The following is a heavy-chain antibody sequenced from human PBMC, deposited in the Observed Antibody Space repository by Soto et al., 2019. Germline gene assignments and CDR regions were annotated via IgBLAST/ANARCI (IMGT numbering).Heavy chain of an antibody. CDR2: IIPILGIA. J-gene: IGHJ4*02. Sequence: QVQLVQSGAEVKKPGSSVKVSCKASGGTFSSYTISWVRQAPGQGLEWMGRIIPILGIANYAQKFQGRVTITADKSTSTAYMELSSLRSEDTAVYYCARGSATGYGDYETDYWGQGTLVTVSS. CDR3: ARGSATGYGDYETDY. D-gene: IGHD4-17*01. V-gene: IGHV1-69*02. CDR1: GGTFSSYT.